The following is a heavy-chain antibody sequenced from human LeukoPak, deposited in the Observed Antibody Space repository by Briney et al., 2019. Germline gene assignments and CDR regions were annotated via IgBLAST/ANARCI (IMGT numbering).Heavy chain of an antibody. D-gene: IGHD3-10*01. V-gene: IGHV3-23*01. J-gene: IGHJ4*02. CDR3: AKARARITIVRGVLDY. Sequence: GGSLRLSCAASGFTFSSYAMSWVRQAPGKGLEWVSAISGSGGSTYYADSVKGRFTISRDNSKNTLYLQMNSLRAEDTAVYYCAKARARITIVRGVLDYWGQGTLVTVYS. CDR2: ISGSGGST. CDR1: GFTFSSYA.